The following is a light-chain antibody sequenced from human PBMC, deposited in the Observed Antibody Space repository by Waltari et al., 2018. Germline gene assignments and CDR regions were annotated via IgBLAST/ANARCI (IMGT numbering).Light chain of an antibody. CDR1: SSNIGSYI. CDR3: AGWDDRLNGVV. CDR2: INN. Sequence: QSVLTQPPSASGTPGQRVTISCSGSSSNIGSYIVNWYQQLPGTAPKLLIYINNRRPSGVPDRFSGSKSGTSASLAISGLQSEDEADYYCAGWDDRLNGVVFGGGTKLTFL. J-gene: IGLJ3*02. V-gene: IGLV1-44*01.